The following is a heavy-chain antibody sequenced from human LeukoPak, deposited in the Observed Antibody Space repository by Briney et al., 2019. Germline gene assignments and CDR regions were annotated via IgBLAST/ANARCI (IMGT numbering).Heavy chain of an antibody. CDR1: GFTVSSNY. CDR2: IYSGGST. D-gene: IGHD3-16*02. J-gene: IGHJ6*03. Sequence: GGSLRLSCAASGFTVSSNYMSWVRQAPGKGLEWVSVIYSGGSTYYADSVKGRFTISRDNSKNTLYLQMNSLRAEDTAVYYCAKDITFGGVIVIDYYYYMYVWGKGTTVTI. V-gene: IGHV3-53*05. CDR3: AKDITFGGVIVIDYYYYMYV.